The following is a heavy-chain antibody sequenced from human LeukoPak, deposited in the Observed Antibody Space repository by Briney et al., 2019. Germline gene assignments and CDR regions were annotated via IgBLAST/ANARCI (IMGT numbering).Heavy chain of an antibody. J-gene: IGHJ4*02. CDR3: AKTATGYSSGHYPGWPVDY. D-gene: IGHD6-19*01. CDR1: GFTFNSYP. Sequence: PGGSLRLSCAASGFTFNSYPLYWVRQAPGKGLQWVSGIFGSGGSAHYADSVKGRFAISRDNSKNRVYPQMNSLRAEDTAVYYCAKTATGYSSGHYPGWPVDYWGQGTLVTVSS. V-gene: IGHV3-23*01. CDR2: IFGSGGSA.